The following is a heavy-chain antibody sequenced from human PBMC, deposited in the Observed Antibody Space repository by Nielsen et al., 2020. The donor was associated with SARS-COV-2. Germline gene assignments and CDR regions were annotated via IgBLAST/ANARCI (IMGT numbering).Heavy chain of an antibody. V-gene: IGHV3-74*01. D-gene: IGHD4-17*01. CDR1: GFTFSSYW. CDR2: INSDGSFT. J-gene: IGHJ6*03. CDR3: TTGGDFASAGHYFYMDV. Sequence: GESLKISCAASGFTFSSYWMHWVRQAPGKGLVWVSRINSDGSFTSYADSVKGRFTISRDNAKNTLYLQMNSLRAEDTAVYYCTTGGDFASAGHYFYMDVWGKGTTVTVSS.